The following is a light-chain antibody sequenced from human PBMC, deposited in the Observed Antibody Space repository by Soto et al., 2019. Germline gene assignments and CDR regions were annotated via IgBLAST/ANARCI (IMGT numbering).Light chain of an antibody. J-gene: IGKJ1*01. CDR2: GAS. CDR1: QSVTSNY. CDR3: QQYGSSPTWT. V-gene: IGKV3-20*01. Sequence: ESVLTQSPGTLSLSPGERATLSCRASQSVTSNYLARYQQKPGQAPRLLIYGASTRGTGIPDRFSGSGSGTDFTLTISRLEPEDSAVYYCQQYGSSPTWTFGQGTKVEIK.